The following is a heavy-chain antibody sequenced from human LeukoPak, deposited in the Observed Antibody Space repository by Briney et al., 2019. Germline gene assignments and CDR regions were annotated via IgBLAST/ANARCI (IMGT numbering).Heavy chain of an antibody. V-gene: IGHV3-53*01. J-gene: IGHJ3*02. CDR2: IYSGGNT. Sequence: GGSLRLSCAASGLTVSSNYMSWVRQAPGKGLEWVSVIYSGGNTYYADSVKGRFTISRDNSKNTVYLQMNSLRAEDTAVYFCARVRLDRSERNLDAFENWGQGTMVTVSS. CDR1: GLTVSSNY. D-gene: IGHD1-14*01. CDR3: ARVRLDRSERNLDAFEN.